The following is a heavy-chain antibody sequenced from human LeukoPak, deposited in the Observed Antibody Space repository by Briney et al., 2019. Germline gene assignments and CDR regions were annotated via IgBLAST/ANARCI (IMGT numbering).Heavy chain of an antibody. CDR3: AATVAGSKHFDY. D-gene: IGHD6-19*01. CDR1: GGSISSYY. CDR2: ILTSGST. J-gene: IGHJ4*02. Sequence: PSETLSLTCTVSGGSISSYYWSWIRQPAGKGLEGIGRILTSGSTNYNPSHKSRVTMSVDTSKNQFSLKLSSVTAADMAVYYCAATVAGSKHFDYWGQGSLVTVSS. V-gene: IGHV4-4*07.